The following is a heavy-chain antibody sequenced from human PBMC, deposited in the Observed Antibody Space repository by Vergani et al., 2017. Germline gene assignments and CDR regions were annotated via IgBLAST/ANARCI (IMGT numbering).Heavy chain of an antibody. CDR3: ARGGYGDYYYYYYMDV. J-gene: IGHJ6*03. CDR2: ISYDGSNK. D-gene: IGHD4-17*01. Sequence: QVQLVESGGGVVQPGRSLRLSCAASGFTFSSYGMHWVRQAPGKGLEWVAVISYDGSNKYYADSVKGRFTISRDNSKNTLYLQMNSLRAEDTAVYYCARGGYGDYYYYYYMDVWGKGTTVTVSS. CDR1: GFTFSSYG. V-gene: IGHV3-30*03.